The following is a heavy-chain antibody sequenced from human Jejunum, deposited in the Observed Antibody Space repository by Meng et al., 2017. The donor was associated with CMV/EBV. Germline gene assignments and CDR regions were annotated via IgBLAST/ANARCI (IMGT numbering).Heavy chain of an antibody. J-gene: IGHJ4*02. CDR3: VRGLIRGVLSFDY. D-gene: IGHD3-10*01. V-gene: IGHV1-8*01. CDR1: GSTFTSYD. CDR2: MNPDSTNT. Sequence: KASGSTFTSYDINWVRQAPGQRLELMGWMNPDSTNTGYAQQFQGRVTMTRDTSISTAYMELSSLKSEDTAVYYCVRGLIRGVLSFDYWGQGTLVTVSS.